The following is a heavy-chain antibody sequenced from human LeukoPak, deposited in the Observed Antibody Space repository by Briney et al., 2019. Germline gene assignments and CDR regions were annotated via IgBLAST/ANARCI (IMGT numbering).Heavy chain of an antibody. CDR1: GFTFSSYS. CDR2: ISSSSSYI. D-gene: IGHD6-6*01. V-gene: IGHV3-21*01. J-gene: IGHJ4*02. Sequence: GGSLRLSCAASGFTFSSYSMNWVRQAPGKGLEWVSSISSSSSYIYYADSVKGRFTISRDNAKNSLYLQMNSLRAEDTAVYYCARLSYLEYSSSWVDYWGQGTLVTVSS. CDR3: ARLSYLEYSSSWVDY.